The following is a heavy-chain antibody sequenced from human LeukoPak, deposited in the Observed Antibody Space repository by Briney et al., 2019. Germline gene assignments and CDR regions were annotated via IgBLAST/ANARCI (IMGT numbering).Heavy chain of an antibody. D-gene: IGHD3-3*01. CDR1: GFTFSSYA. CDR2: ISGSGGST. V-gene: IGHV3-23*01. CDR3: AKGRFPDYYGMDV. Sequence: AGGSLRLSCAASGFTFSSYAMSWVSQAPGKGLEWVSAISGSGGSTYYADSVKGRFTISRDNSKNTLYLQMNSLRAEDTAVYYCAKGRFPDYYGMDVWGQGTTVTVSS. J-gene: IGHJ6*02.